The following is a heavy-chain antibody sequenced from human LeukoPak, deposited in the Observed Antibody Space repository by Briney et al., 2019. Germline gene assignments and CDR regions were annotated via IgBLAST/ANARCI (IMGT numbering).Heavy chain of an antibody. D-gene: IGHD6-19*01. Sequence: TTSETLSLTCAVYGGSFSGYYWSWIRQPPGKGLEWIGEINHSGSPNYNPSLKSRVTISVDTSKNRSSLKLSSVTAADTAVYYCARRLPVAGRAPDNWGQGTLVTVSS. CDR1: GGSFSGYY. CDR2: INHSGSP. J-gene: IGHJ4*02. V-gene: IGHV4-34*01. CDR3: ARRLPVAGRAPDN.